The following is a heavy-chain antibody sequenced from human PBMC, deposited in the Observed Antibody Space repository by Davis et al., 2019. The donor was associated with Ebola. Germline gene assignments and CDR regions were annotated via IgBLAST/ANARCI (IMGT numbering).Heavy chain of an antibody. V-gene: IGHV3-23*01. J-gene: IGHJ6*02. CDR3: AKGVSGTTRAYYYYYGMDV. CDR2: ISGSGGST. CDR1: GFTFSSYA. D-gene: IGHD1-7*01. Sequence: PGGSLRLSCAASGFTFSSYAMSWVRQAPGKGLEWVSAISGSGGSTYYADSVKGRFTISRDNSKNTLYLQMNSLRAEDTAVYYCAKGVSGTTRAYYYYYGMDVWGQGTTVTVSS.